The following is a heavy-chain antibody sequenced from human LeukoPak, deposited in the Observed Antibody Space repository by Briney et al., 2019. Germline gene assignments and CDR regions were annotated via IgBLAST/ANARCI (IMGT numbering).Heavy chain of an antibody. D-gene: IGHD2-21*01. J-gene: IGHJ4*02. Sequence: PSETLSLTCTVSGYSISSGYYWGWIRQPPGKGLEWIGSIYHSGSTYYNPSLKSRVTISVDTSKNQFSLKLSSVTAADTAVYYCERSTVVNNLDYCGQGTLVTVSS. CDR1: GYSISSGYY. V-gene: IGHV4-38-2*02. CDR3: ERSTVVNNLDY. CDR2: IYHSGST.